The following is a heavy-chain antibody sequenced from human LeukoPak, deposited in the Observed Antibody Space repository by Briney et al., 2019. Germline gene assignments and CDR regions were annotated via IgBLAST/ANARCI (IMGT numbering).Heavy chain of an antibody. D-gene: IGHD6-6*01. CDR3: AKLYSGSGVY. J-gene: IGHJ4*02. CDR2: FHSGGNT. Sequence: GGPLRLSCVASGFTFSSYWMHWVRQAPGKGLEWVSTFHSGGNTYYADSVKGRFTISRDNSKNTLYRQMNSLRAEDTAVYYCAKLYSGSGVYWGQGTLVTVSS. CDR1: GFTFSSYW. V-gene: IGHV3-66*02.